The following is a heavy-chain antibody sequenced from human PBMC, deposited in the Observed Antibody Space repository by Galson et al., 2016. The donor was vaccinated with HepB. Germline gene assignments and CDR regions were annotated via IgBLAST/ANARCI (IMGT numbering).Heavy chain of an antibody. J-gene: IGHJ4*02. V-gene: IGHV3-21*06. D-gene: IGHD3-22*01. CDR3: AREVSSGYYDVFDY. Sequence: SLRLSCAASGLTFSRSTMNWVRQAPGKGLEWVSSISGTGAYIYYADSVKGRFTISRDNSKNTLYLQMNNLRAEDTAVYYCAREVSSGYYDVFDYWGQGALVTVSS. CDR2: ISGTGAYI. CDR1: GLTFSRST.